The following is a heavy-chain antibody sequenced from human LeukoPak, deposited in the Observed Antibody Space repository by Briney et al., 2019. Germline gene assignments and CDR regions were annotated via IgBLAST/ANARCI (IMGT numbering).Heavy chain of an antibody. CDR2: INPSGGST. CDR3: ARVWGGSYAVGTAEDDY. V-gene: IGHV1-46*01. CDR1: GYTFTSYY. J-gene: IGHJ4*02. Sequence: ASVKVSCKASGYTFTSYYMHWVRQAPGQGLEWMGIINPSGGSTSYAQKFQGRVTMTRDMSTSTVYMELSSLRSEDTAVYYCARVWGGSYAVGTAEDDYWGQGTLVTVSS. D-gene: IGHD1-26*01.